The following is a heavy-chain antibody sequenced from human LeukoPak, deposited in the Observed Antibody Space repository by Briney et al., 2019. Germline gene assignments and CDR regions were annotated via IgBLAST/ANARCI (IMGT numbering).Heavy chain of an antibody. J-gene: IGHJ6*04. D-gene: IGHD3-10*01. CDR2: IWYDGSNK. V-gene: IGHV3-33*01. CDR3: ARDPILLWFGEFYYGMDV. Sequence: GGSLRLSCAASGFTFSSYGMHWVRQAPGKGLEWVAVIWYDGSNKYYADSVKGRFTISRDNSKNTLYLQMNSLRAEDTAVYYCARDPILLWFGEFYYGMDVWGKGTTVTVSS. CDR1: GFTFSSYG.